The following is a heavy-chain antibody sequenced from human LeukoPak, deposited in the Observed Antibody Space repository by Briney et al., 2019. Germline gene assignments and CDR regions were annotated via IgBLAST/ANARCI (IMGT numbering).Heavy chain of an antibody. J-gene: IGHJ5*02. CDR2: IYYSGST. CDR1: GGSISSYY. CDR3: ARLSGSYYAWWFDP. D-gene: IGHD1-26*01. V-gene: IGHV4-59*01. Sequence: SETLSLTCTVSGGSISSYYWSWLRQPPGKGLEWLGYIYYSGSTNYNPSLKSRVTISVDTSKNQFSLKLSSVTAADTAVYYCARLSGSYYAWWFDPWGQGTLVTVSS.